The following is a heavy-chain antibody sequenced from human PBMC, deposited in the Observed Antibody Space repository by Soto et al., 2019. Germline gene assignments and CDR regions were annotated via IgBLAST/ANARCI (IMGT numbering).Heavy chain of an antibody. J-gene: IGHJ4*02. CDR3: ATGNYYDSSGYYSYYFDY. V-gene: IGHV1-69*12. Sequence: QVQLVQSGAEVKKPGSSVKVSCKASGGTFSSYAISWVRQAPGQGLEWMGGIIPIFGTANYAQKFQGRVTITADESTSTAYRELSSLRSEDTAVYYCATGNYYDSSGYYSYYFDYWGQGTLVTVSS. D-gene: IGHD3-22*01. CDR2: IIPIFGTA. CDR1: GGTFSSYA.